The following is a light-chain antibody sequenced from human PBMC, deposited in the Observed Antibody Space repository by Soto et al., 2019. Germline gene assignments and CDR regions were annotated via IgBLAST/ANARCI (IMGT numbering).Light chain of an antibody. V-gene: IGKV1-39*01. Sequence: DIQMTQSPSSLSASVGDRVTITCRASQSISSYLNWYQQKPGKAPKLLIYAASSLQSGVPSRFSGSGSGTDCTLTISSLQPEDFATYYCQQSYSTPQTFGQGTKVEIK. CDR3: QQSYSTPQT. CDR1: QSISSY. J-gene: IGKJ1*01. CDR2: AAS.